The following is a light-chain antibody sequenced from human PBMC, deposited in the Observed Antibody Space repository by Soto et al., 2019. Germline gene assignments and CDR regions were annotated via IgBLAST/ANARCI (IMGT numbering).Light chain of an antibody. V-gene: IGLV2-14*01. CDR3: SSYTSSSTLGV. Sequence: QSVLTQPASVSGSPGQSITLSCTGTSSDDGGYNYVSWYQQHPGKAPKLMIYDVSNRPSGVSNRFSGSKSGNTASLTISGLQAEDEADYYCSSYTSSSTLGVFGGGTKLTVL. CDR2: DVS. J-gene: IGLJ2*01. CDR1: SSDDGGYNY.